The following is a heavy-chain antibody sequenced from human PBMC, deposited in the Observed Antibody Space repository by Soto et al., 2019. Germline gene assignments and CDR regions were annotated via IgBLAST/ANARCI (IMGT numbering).Heavy chain of an antibody. CDR1: GGSLSNYG. CDR3: ARGDATKIVVTTYSAMDV. J-gene: IGHJ6*02. Sequence: QVQLVQSGAEVKKPGSSVKVSCKASGGSLSNYGISWVRQAPGQGLEWMGGIIPVFGTANYAQKVQGRVTITADESTNIVYMDVTSMRAEDTAVYYCARGDATKIVVTTYSAMDVWGQGTTVTVSS. CDR2: IIPVFGTA. D-gene: IGHD4-17*01. V-gene: IGHV1-69*12.